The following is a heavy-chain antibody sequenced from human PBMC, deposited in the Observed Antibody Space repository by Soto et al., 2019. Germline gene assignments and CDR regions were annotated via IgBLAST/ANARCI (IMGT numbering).Heavy chain of an antibody. Sequence: HPGGSLRLSCAASGFPFSDHAMHWVRQTPGKGLEWVSAITGRGDSTYYADSVKGRFTISRDNSKSTLYLQMMSLRAEDTAVYYCAKDLYVQPPSGWFDPWGREPWSPSP. V-gene: IGHV3-23*01. D-gene: IGHD1-26*01. CDR2: ITGRGDST. CDR3: AKDLYVQPPSGWFDP. CDR1: GFPFSDHA. J-gene: IGHJ5*02.